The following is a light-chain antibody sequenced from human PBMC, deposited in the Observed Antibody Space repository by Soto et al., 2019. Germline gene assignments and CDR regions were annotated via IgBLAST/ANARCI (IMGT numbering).Light chain of an antibody. Sequence: DIVMTQSPDSLPVSLGERATINCKSSQSVLYSSNNKNYLAWYQQKPGQPPKLLIYWASTRESGVPGRFSGSGSGTDFTLTISSLQAEDVAVYYCQQYYSTPRTFGQGTKVEIK. J-gene: IGKJ1*01. CDR2: WAS. CDR1: QSVLYSSNNKNY. CDR3: QQYYSTPRT. V-gene: IGKV4-1*01.